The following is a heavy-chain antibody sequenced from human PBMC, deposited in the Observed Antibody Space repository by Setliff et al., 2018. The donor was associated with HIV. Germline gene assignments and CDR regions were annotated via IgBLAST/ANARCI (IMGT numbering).Heavy chain of an antibody. D-gene: IGHD3-10*01. J-gene: IGHJ3*02. CDR2: IYHSGSI. V-gene: IGHV4-4*02. CDR3: ARGRLKVTMPHAFDI. CDR1: GGSISSSNW. Sequence: LSLTCAVSGGSISSSNWWSWVRQPPGKGLEWIGEIYHSGSINYNPSLKGRVTISVDKSKNQFSLKLSSVTAADTAVYYCARGRLKVTMPHAFDIWGQGTMVTVS.